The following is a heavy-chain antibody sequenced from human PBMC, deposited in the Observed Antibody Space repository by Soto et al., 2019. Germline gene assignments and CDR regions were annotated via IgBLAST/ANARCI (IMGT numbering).Heavy chain of an antibody. CDR1: GGSISSGGYY. J-gene: IGHJ4*02. D-gene: IGHD3-22*01. Sequence: QVQLQESGPGLVKPSQTLSLTCTVSGGSISSGGYYWSWIRQHPGKGLEWIGYIYYSGSTNYNPSLKSRVTIPVDTSKNQFSLKLSSVTAAYTAVYYCAGGAYDSSGYRRVNFDYWGQGTLVTVSS. CDR2: IYYSGST. V-gene: IGHV4-31*03. CDR3: AGGAYDSSGYRRVNFDY.